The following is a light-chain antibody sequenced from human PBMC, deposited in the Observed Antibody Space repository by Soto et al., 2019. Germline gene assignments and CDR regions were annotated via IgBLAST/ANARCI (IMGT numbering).Light chain of an antibody. Sequence: DIQMTHSPSTLSASVRDRVTITCRASQSISSWLAWYQQAPGKAPKLLIYDASVLASGVPSRFSGSGSGKEFTLTISSLQPDDFATYYGQQYNTCPWPFGHVTEVEIX. V-gene: IGKV1-5*01. J-gene: IGKJ1*01. CDR3: QQYNTCPWP. CDR1: QSISSW. CDR2: DAS.